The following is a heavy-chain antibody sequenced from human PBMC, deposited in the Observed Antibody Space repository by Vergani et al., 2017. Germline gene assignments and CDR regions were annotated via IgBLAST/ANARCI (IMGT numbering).Heavy chain of an antibody. CDR2: IYYSGST. D-gene: IGHD3-10*01. CDR1: GGSISSSSYY. Sequence: QLQLQESGPGLVKPSETLSLTCTVSGGSISSSSYYWGWIRQPPGKGLEWIGSIYYSGSTNYNPSLKSRVTISVDTSKNQFSLKLSSVTAADTAVYYCARARGYYGSGSFFDYWGQGTLVTVSS. V-gene: IGHV4-39*07. CDR3: ARARGYYGSGSFFDY. J-gene: IGHJ4*02.